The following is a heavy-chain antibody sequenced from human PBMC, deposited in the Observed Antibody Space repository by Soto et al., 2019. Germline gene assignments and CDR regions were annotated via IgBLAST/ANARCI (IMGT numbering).Heavy chain of an antibody. CDR3: AKGKERDYYDSSGRPLNAFDV. Sequence: GGSLRLSCAASGFTFNIHGMHWVRQAPGKGLEWVAAISYDGSYKYYTDSVKGRFTISRDYSMNTLYLQMNSLRAEDTAVYYCAKGKERDYYDSSGRPLNAFDVWGQGTMVTVSS. CDR2: ISYDGSYK. V-gene: IGHV3-30*18. D-gene: IGHD3-22*01. J-gene: IGHJ3*01. CDR1: GFTFNIHG.